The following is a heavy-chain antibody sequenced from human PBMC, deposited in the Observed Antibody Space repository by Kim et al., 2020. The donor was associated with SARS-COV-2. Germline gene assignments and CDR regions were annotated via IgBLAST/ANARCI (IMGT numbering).Heavy chain of an antibody. CDR1: GYTFTSYG. Sequence: ASVKVSCKASGYTFTSYGISWVRQAPGQGLEWMGWISAYNGNTNYAQKLQGRVTMTTDTSTSTAYMELRSLRSDDTAVYYCARDRCCWSPEGPTYCGGDCYYYYYGMDVWGQGTTVTVSS. J-gene: IGHJ6*02. CDR3: ARDRCCWSPEGPTYCGGDCYYYYYGMDV. V-gene: IGHV1-18*01. D-gene: IGHD2-21*02. CDR2: ISAYNGNT.